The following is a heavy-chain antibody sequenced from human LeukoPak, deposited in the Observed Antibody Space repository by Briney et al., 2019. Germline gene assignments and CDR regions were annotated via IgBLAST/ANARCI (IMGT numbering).Heavy chain of an antibody. CDR1: GGTFSSYA. J-gene: IGHJ4*02. D-gene: IGHD3-9*01. CDR3: AKKTGFDWLSYAPDFDY. Sequence: GASVKVSCKASGGTFSSYAMSWVRQAPGKGLEWVSAISGSGGSTYYADSVKGRFTISRDNSKNTLYLQMNSLRAEDTAVYYCAKKTGFDWLSYAPDFDYWGQGTLVTVSS. CDR2: ISGSGGST. V-gene: IGHV3-23*01.